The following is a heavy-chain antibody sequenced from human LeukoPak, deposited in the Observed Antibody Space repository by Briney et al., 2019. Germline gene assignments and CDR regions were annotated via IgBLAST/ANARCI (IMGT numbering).Heavy chain of an antibody. V-gene: IGHV3-23*01. Sequence: PGGSLRLSCAASGFTFSSYAMSWVRQAPGKGLEWVSAISGSGGSTYYADSVKGRFTISRDNSKNTLYLQMNSLRAEDTAVYYCARSKYYYDSSGYLFWGQGTLVTVSS. CDR1: GFTFSSYA. D-gene: IGHD3-22*01. CDR3: ARSKYYYDSSGYLF. J-gene: IGHJ4*02. CDR2: ISGSGGST.